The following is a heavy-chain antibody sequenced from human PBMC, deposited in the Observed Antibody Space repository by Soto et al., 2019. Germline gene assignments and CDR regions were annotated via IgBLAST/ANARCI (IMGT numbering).Heavy chain of an antibody. CDR2: IGRKANNYAT. CDR3: SSQDCSGDACKHPN. D-gene: IGHD2-15*01. J-gene: IGHJ1*01. V-gene: IGHV3-73*02. Sequence: ELQLVESGGGLVQPGGSLKLSCAASGFTFSGSVIHWVRQASGKGLEWVGHIGRKANNYATTYAASVKGMFSIFRDDSENTAYLQMLRLKTEDTAVYYCSSQDCSGDACKHPNWGQGTRVTVSS. CDR1: GFTFSGSV.